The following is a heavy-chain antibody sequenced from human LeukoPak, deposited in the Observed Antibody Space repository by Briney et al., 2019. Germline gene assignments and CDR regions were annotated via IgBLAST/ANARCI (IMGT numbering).Heavy chain of an antibody. D-gene: IGHD4-23*01. J-gene: IGHJ3*02. Sequence: SETLSLTCAVYGGSFSGYYWSWIRQPPGKGLEWIGEINHSGSTNYSPSLKSRVTISVDTSKNQFSLKLSSVTAADTAVYYCARGRGPLTPEAFDIWGQGTMVTVSS. CDR3: ARGRGPLTPEAFDI. CDR2: INHSGST. V-gene: IGHV4-34*01. CDR1: GGSFSGYY.